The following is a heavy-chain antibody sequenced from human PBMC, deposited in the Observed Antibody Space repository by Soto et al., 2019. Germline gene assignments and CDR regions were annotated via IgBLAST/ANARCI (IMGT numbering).Heavy chain of an antibody. CDR1: GYTFTSYG. CDR2: ISAYNGNT. D-gene: IGHD6-19*01. J-gene: IGHJ1*01. V-gene: IGHV1-18*01. Sequence: QVQLVQSGAEVKKPGASVKVSCKASGYTFTSYGISWVRQAPGQGLEWMGWISAYNGNTNYAQKLQGRDTMTTDTSKSTAYMELRSQRSDDTAVYYCARGRERGSSGWYHEYFQHWGQGTLVTASS. CDR3: ARGRERGSSGWYHEYFQH.